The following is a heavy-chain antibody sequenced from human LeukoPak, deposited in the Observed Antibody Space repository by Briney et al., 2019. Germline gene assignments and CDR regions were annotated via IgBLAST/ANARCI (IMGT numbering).Heavy chain of an antibody. D-gene: IGHD3-10*01. V-gene: IGHV3-7*01. Sequence: GGSLRLSCAASGFTFSTYSMSWVRQAPGKGLEWVANIKQDGSEKYYVDSVKGRFTISRDNAKNSLYLQMNSLRAEDTAVYYCARDSSQFGEFLAYYYMDVWGKGTTVTVSS. J-gene: IGHJ6*03. CDR1: GFTFSTYS. CDR2: IKQDGSEK. CDR3: ARDSSQFGEFLAYYYMDV.